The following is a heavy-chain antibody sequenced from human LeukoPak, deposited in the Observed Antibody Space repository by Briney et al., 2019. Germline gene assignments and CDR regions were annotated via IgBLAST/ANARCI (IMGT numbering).Heavy chain of an antibody. D-gene: IGHD3-10*01. CDR3: ARVGFERPRSSITVVRGVIRPNAFDL. V-gene: IGHV1-2*02. CDR1: GYTFTVYY. Sequence: AAVEVSCKASGYTFTVYYMHRGRQAPGGGLEWIGRINPKSGDTKYAQNFQGTVTMTRDTSIDTAYMALSRLRSDDTAVYYCARVGFERPRSSITVVRGVIRPNAFDLWGQGTMVTVSS. CDR2: INPKSGDT. J-gene: IGHJ3*01.